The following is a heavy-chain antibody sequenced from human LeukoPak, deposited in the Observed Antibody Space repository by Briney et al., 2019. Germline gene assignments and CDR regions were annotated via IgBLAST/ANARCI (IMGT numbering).Heavy chain of an antibody. J-gene: IGHJ4*02. V-gene: IGHV5-51*01. CDR3: ARLGRNYYDSSGYWYYFDY. CDR1: GYSFTSYW. CDR2: IYPGDSDT. D-gene: IGHD3-22*01. Sequence: GESLKISCKGSGYSFTSYWIGWVRQMPGKGLEWMGIIYPGDSDTRYSPSFQGQVTISADKSISTAYLQWSSLEASDTAMYYCARLGRNYYDSSGYWYYFDYWGQGTLVTVSS.